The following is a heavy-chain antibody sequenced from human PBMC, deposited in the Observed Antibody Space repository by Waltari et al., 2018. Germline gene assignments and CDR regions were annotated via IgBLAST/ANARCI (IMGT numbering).Heavy chain of an antibody. CDR1: GFSFSTYA. V-gene: IGHV3-30*02. J-gene: IGHJ4*02. CDR2: IRNDGSNK. CDR3: AKDRWHESSPGV. Sequence: QVQLAESGGGVVQPGGSLRLSCAASGFSFSTYAMHWVRQAPGKGLEWVAFIRNDGSNKNYADSVKGRFTISRDNSKNTLYLQMNRLRTEDTAVYYCAKDRWHESSPGVWGQGTLVTVSS. D-gene: IGHD6-13*01.